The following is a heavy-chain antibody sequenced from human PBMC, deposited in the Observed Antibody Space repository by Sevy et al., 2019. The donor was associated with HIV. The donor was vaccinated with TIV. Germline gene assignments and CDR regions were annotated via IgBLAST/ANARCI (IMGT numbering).Heavy chain of an antibody. CDR1: GFTFSSYS. V-gene: IGHV3-21*01. J-gene: IGHJ6*02. Sequence: GGSLRLSCAASGFTFSSYSMNWVRQAPGKGLEWVSSIRSSSSYIYYADSVKGRFTISRDNAKNSLYLQMNSLRAEDMAGYYCARALLRVHSSLGEYYYYGMDVWGQGTTVTVSS. CDR3: ARALLRVHSSLGEYYYYGMDV. CDR2: IRSSSSYI. D-gene: IGHD3-16*01.